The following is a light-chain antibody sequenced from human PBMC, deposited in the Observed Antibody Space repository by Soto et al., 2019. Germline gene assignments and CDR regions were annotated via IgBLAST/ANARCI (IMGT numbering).Light chain of an antibody. V-gene: IGKV3-15*01. CDR2: DAS. Sequence: EIVMTQSPATLSVSPGERATLYCRASQSVDSNLAWYQQKPGQPPRLLIYDASTRATGIPARISGSGSGTEFTLTISSLQSEDFAVYYCQQYNNWRKCGQGTKVDIK. J-gene: IGKJ1*01. CDR3: QQYNNWRK. CDR1: QSVDSN.